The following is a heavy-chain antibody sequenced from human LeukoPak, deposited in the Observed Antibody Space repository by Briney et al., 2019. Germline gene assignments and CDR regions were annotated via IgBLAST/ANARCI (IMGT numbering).Heavy chain of an antibody. CDR2: IRSKAYGGTT. D-gene: IGHD6-19*01. J-gene: IGHJ4*02. CDR1: GFTFGDYA. CDR3: TRDLGIAVAGDFDY. V-gene: IGHV3-49*04. Sequence: GGSLRLSCTASGFTFGDYAMSWVRQAPGKGLEWVGFIRSKAYGGTTEYAASVKGRFTISRDDSKSIAYLQMNSLKTEDTAVYYCTRDLGIAVAGDFDYWGQGTLVTVSP.